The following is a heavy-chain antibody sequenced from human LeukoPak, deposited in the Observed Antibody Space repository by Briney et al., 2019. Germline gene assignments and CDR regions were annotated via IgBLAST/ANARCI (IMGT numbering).Heavy chain of an antibody. J-gene: IGHJ4*02. V-gene: IGHV3-64*02. D-gene: IGHD1-7*01. CDR1: GFTFSTYA. CDR3: ARQRARELPTTYYFDY. Sequence: GGSLRLSCSTSGFTFSTYAMHWVRQAPGKGLEYVSAISSNGVSTYYADSVKGRFTISRDNSKSTLYLQMGSLRTEDMAAYFCARQRARELPTTYYFDYWGQGTLVTVSS. CDR2: ISSNGVST.